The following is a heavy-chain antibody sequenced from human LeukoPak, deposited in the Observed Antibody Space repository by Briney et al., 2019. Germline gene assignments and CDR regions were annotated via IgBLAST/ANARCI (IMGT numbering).Heavy chain of an antibody. Sequence: GGSLRLSCAASGFTFSSYSMHWVRQAPGKGLEWVAVISYDGSNKYYADSVKGRFTISRDNSKNTLYLQMNSLRAEDTAVYYCAKDRDSSSWGAAFDIWGQGTMVTVSS. V-gene: IGHV3-30*18. D-gene: IGHD6-13*01. CDR1: GFTFSSYS. CDR3: AKDRDSSSWGAAFDI. CDR2: ISYDGSNK. J-gene: IGHJ3*02.